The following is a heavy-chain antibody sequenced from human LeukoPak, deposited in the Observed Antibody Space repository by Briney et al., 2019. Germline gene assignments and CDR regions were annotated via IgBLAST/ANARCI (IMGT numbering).Heavy chain of an antibody. D-gene: IGHD5-18*01. Sequence: SETPSLTCTVSGGSISSYFWNWIRQPPGKGLEWIGYISYSGSTNYSPSLKSRVTISLGTSKKQFSLKLTSVTAADTAVYYCARAIADTAMNIYYYYYMDVWGKGTTVTVSS. J-gene: IGHJ6*03. CDR3: ARAIADTAMNIYYYYYMDV. V-gene: IGHV4-59*01. CDR2: ISYSGST. CDR1: GGSISSYF.